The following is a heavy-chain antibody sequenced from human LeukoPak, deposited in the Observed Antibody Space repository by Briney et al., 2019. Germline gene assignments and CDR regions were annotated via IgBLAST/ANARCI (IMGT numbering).Heavy chain of an antibody. CDR1: GFTVSRNY. Sequence: GGSLRLSCAVSGFTVSRNYMSWVRQAPGKGLEWVSYITDDSLTMYYTDSVKGRFSISRDNAKNSLYLQMNSLRAEDTAVYYCVARGGWARFDYWGQGTLVTVSS. CDR2: ITDDSLTM. CDR3: VARGGWARFDY. J-gene: IGHJ4*02. V-gene: IGHV3-48*04. D-gene: IGHD6-19*01.